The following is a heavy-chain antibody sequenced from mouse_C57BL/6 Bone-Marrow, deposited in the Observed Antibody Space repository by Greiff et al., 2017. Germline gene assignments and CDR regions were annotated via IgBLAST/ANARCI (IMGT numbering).Heavy chain of an antibody. V-gene: IGHV1-42*01. Sequence: DVQLQESGPELVKPGASVKISCKASGYSLTGYYMNWVKQSPEKSLEWIGEINPSTGGTTYNQKFKAKATLTVDKSSSTAYMQLKSLTSEDSAVYYCARVDYGSDYWGQGTTLTVSS. CDR1: GYSLTGYY. J-gene: IGHJ2*01. CDR3: ARVDYGSDY. D-gene: IGHD1-1*01. CDR2: INPSTGGT.